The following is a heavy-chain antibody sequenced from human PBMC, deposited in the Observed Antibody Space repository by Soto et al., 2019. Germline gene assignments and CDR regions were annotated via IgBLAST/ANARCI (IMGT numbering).Heavy chain of an antibody. J-gene: IGHJ6*02. Sequence: QVQLQQWGAGLLKPSETLSLTCAVYGGSFSGYYWSWIRQPPGKGLEWIGEINHSGSTNYNPSLKSRVTISVDPSKNQFSLKLSSVTAADTAVYYCARGDYGYYYYGMDVWCQGTTVTVSS. CDR1: GGSFSGYY. CDR3: ARGDYGYYYYGMDV. CDR2: INHSGST. V-gene: IGHV4-34*01. D-gene: IGHD4-17*01.